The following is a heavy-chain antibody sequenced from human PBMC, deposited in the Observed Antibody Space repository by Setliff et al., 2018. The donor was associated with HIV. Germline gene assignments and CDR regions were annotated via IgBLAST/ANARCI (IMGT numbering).Heavy chain of an antibody. CDR3: ARGRRRLNYYDSSGYYPGLFD. CDR2: INHSGST. J-gene: IGHJ4*02. Sequence: ETLSLTCAVYGGSFSGYYWSWIRQPPGKGLEWIGEINHSGSTNYNPSLKSRVTISVDTSKNQFSLKLSSVTAADTAVYYCARGRRRLNYYDSSGYYPGLFDWGQGTLVTVSS. D-gene: IGHD3-22*01. CDR1: GGSFSGYY. V-gene: IGHV4-34*01.